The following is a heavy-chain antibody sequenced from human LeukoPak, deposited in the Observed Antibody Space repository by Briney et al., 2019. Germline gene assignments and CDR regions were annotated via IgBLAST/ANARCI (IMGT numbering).Heavy chain of an antibody. J-gene: IGHJ5*02. CDR1: GFTVSSSS. CDR3: ARSGGPGTYHQLRYNWFDP. D-gene: IGHD3-10*01. Sequence: GGSLRLSCAASGFTVSSSSMSWVRQAPGKGLEWLSSITTISHYIYYAGAVRGRFTISRDNAKNSLYLQMNSLRGEDTAVYYCARSGGPGTYHQLRYNWFDPWGQGTLVTVSS. V-gene: IGHV3-21*01. CDR2: ITTISHYI.